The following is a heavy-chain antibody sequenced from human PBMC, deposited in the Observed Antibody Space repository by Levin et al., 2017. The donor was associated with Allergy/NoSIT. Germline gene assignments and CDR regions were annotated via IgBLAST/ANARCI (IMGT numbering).Heavy chain of an antibody. CDR1: GFTFSSYG. J-gene: IGHJ4*02. Sequence: GGSLRLSCAASGFTFSSYGMHWVRQAPGKGLEWVAVISYDGSNKYYADSVKGRFTISRDNSKNTLYLQMNSLRAEDTAVYYCAKHGGYWGQGTLVTVSS. V-gene: IGHV3-30*18. CDR3: AKHGGY. D-gene: IGHD3-16*01. CDR2: ISYDGSNK.